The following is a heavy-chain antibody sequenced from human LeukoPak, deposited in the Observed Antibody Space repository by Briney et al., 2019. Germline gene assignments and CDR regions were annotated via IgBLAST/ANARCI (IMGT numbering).Heavy chain of an antibody. CDR1: GVSISCGGYS. CDR3: ARGDLTGYYNAFDY. V-gene: IGHV4-30-2*01. CDR2: IYHSGST. D-gene: IGHD3-9*01. Sequence: SETLSLTCAVSGVSISCGGYSWSWIRQPPGKGLEWIGYIYHSGSTYYNPSLKSRVTISVDRSKNQFSLKLSSVTAADTAVYYCARGDLTGYYNAFDYWGQGTLVTVSS. J-gene: IGHJ4*02.